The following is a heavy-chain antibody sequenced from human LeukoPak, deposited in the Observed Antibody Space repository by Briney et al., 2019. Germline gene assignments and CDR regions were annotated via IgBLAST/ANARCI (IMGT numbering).Heavy chain of an antibody. J-gene: IGHJ4*02. Sequence: ASVKVSCKASGYTFTGYYMHWVRQAPGQGLEWMGWINPNSGGTNYAQKLQGRVTMTRDTSISTAYMELSRLRSDDTAVYYCARVNPTTSYYDFWSGYYEIDYWGQGTLVSVSS. CDR2: INPNSGGT. CDR1: GYTFTGYY. CDR3: ARVNPTTSYYDFWSGYYEIDY. D-gene: IGHD3-3*01. V-gene: IGHV1-2*02.